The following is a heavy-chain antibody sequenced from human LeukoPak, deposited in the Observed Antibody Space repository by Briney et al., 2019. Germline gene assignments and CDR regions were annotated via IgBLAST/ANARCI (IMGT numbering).Heavy chain of an antibody. Sequence: SSVNVTFKSSGGTFISYASSWVRQAPGQELEWMGGIIPIFCTANYVQKFQGRVTITTDESTSTAYMEMSRLRSEDTAVYYCATGYSYGFYYYMDVWGKGTTVTVSS. CDR1: GGTFISYA. J-gene: IGHJ6*03. CDR3: ATGYSYGFYYYMDV. V-gene: IGHV1-69*05. CDR2: IIPIFCTA. D-gene: IGHD5-18*01.